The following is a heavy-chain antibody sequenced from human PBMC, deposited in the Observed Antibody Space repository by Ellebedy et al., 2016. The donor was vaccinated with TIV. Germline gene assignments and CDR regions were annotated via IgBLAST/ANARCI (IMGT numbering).Heavy chain of an antibody. J-gene: IGHJ6*02. D-gene: IGHD3-22*01. CDR2: IYNSGRT. Sequence: SETLPLTXSVSGGSIRSDYWSWIRQPPGKGLEWIGYIYNSGRTNYNPSLESRVTISVDTSKNQFSLKLSSVTAADTAVYYCARDRMYYYDSSGSYQYYGMDVWGQGTTVTVSS. CDR3: ARDRMYYYDSSGSYQYYGMDV. CDR1: GGSIRSDY. V-gene: IGHV4-59*01.